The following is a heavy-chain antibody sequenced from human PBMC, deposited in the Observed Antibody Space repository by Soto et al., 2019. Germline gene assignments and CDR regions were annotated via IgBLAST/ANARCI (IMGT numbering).Heavy chain of an antibody. CDR3: ARHYYDSSGYWADAFDI. D-gene: IGHD3-22*01. CDR2: IYYSGST. J-gene: IGHJ3*02. Sequence: PSETLSLTCTVAGGSISSSSYYWGWSRQPPGKGLEWIGSIYYSGSTYYNPSLKSRVTISVDTSKNQFSLKLSSVTAADTAVYYCARHYYDSSGYWADAFDIWGQGTMVTVSS. V-gene: IGHV4-39*01. CDR1: GGSISSSSYY.